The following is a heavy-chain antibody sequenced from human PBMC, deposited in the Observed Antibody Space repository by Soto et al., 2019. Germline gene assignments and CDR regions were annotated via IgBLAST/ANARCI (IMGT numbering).Heavy chain of an antibody. CDR2: IIPIFGTA. CDR1: GGTFSSYA. Sequence: SVKVSCKASGGTFSSYAISWVRQAPGQGLEWMGGIIPIFGTANYAQKFQGRVTITADESTSTAYMELSSLRSNDTAIYYCAMVDVYVTPSPQDVWGQGTTVTVSS. CDR3: AMVDVYVTPSPQDV. V-gene: IGHV1-69*13. J-gene: IGHJ6*02. D-gene: IGHD3-16*01.